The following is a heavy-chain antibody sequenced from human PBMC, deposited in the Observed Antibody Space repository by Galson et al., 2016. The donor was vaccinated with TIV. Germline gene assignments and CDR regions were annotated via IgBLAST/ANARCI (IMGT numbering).Heavy chain of an antibody. CDR3: ARNFPIDDILAAYYFDY. J-gene: IGHJ4*02. CDR2: TWYDGSSA. Sequence: SLRLSCAASGLTSNSYGIHWVRQAPGKGLEWVAVTWYDGSSAYYADSVKGRFTISRDNSKNTVFLQMNSLRAEDTAVYYCARNFPIDDILAAYYFDYWGQGTLVTVSS. CDR1: GLTSNSYG. V-gene: IGHV3-33*01. D-gene: IGHD3-9*01.